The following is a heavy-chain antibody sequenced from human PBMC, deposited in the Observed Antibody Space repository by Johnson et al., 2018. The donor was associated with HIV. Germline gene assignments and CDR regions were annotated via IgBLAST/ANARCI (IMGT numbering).Heavy chain of an antibody. CDR3: ARVSDDYGGNPAAWGAFDI. CDR2: INWNGGSS. D-gene: IGHD4-23*01. J-gene: IGHJ3*02. CDR1: GFNVDDDA. V-gene: IGHV3-20*04. Sequence: VQFVESGGGVVRPGGSLRLSCAASGFNVDDDALSWVRQVPGKGLEWVSGINWNGGSSGYADSVKGRFSISSDNGKNSLFLQMNSRRAEDTALYYCARVSDDYGGNPAAWGAFDIWGQGTMVTVSS.